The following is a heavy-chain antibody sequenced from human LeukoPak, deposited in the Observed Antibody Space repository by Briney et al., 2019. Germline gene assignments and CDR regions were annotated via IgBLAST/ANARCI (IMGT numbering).Heavy chain of an antibody. CDR2: IYPGDSDT. V-gene: IGHV5-51*01. CDR1: GYSFTNYW. Sequence: GASLKISCKGSGYSFTNYWIGWVRQMPGKGLEWMGIIYPGDSDTRYIPSFQGQITISADKSNTAAYLQWSSLKASDTAMYYCARRVDSYWFFDYWGQGTLVTVSS. J-gene: IGHJ4*02. CDR3: ARRVDSYWFFDY. D-gene: IGHD1-26*01.